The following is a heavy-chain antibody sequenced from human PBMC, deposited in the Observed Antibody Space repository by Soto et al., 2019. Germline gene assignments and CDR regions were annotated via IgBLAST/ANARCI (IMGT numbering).Heavy chain of an antibody. J-gene: IGHJ4*02. CDR2: IDYSGNI. CDR1: GGSITSSGSA. D-gene: IGHD1-1*01. CDR3: ARHIHNQGFEYYFDS. Sequence: QLQLQESGPGLVKPWETLSLTCNASGGSITSSGSAWGWIRQSPGKGLEWIGTIDYSGNIYYIPSLKSRITISVDTSKNQISLKLSSVTAADTAVYYCARHIHNQGFEYYFDSWGQGTLFTVSS. V-gene: IGHV4-39*01.